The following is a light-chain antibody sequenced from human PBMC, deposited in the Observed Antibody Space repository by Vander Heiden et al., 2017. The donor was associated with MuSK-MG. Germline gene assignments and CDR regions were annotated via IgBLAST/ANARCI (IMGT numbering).Light chain of an antibody. CDR1: SSNIGSNT. Sequence: QSVLTPPPSPSGTPRQRVTITCSVSSSNIGSNTVHWYQQLPGTAPKLLIYSNNQRPSGVPDRFSGSKSGTSASLAISGLQSEDEADYDCAAWDDSLNVVVFGGGTKLTVL. V-gene: IGLV1-44*01. J-gene: IGLJ2*01. CDR3: AAWDDSLNVVV. CDR2: SNN.